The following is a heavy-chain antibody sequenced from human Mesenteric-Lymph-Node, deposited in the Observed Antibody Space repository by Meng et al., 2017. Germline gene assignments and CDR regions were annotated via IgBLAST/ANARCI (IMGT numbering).Heavy chain of an antibody. J-gene: IGHJ4*02. CDR3: GRDLYGMGTHDY. CDR2: IYYSGST. CDR1: GGSISSSSYY. V-gene: IGHV4-39*07. D-gene: IGHD3-10*01. Sequence: SETLSLTCTVSGGSISSSSYYWGWIRQSPGMGLEWIGSIYYSGSTYYNPSLKSRVTISGDMSKNQFSLKLSSVTAADTAVYYCGRDLYGMGTHDYWGQGTLVTVSS.